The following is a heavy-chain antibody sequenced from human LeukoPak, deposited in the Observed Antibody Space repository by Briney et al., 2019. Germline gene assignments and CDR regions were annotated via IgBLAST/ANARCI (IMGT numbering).Heavy chain of an antibody. D-gene: IGHD6-13*01. CDR3: ARTAGIYYYYYYMDV. CDR2: INWNGGST. Sequence: GGSLRLSCAASGFTFDDYGMSWVRQAPGKGLEWVSGINWNGGSTGYADSVKGRFTISRDNAKNSLYLQMNSLRAEDTALYYCARTAGIYYYYYYMDVWGKGTTVTDSS. V-gene: IGHV3-20*04. J-gene: IGHJ6*03. CDR1: GFTFDDYG.